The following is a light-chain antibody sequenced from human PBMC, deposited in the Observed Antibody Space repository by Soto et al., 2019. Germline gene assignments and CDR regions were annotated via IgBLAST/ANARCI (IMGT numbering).Light chain of an antibody. CDR1: SGHSSYA. Sequence: QLVLTQSPSASASLGASVKLTCTLSSGHSSYAIAWNQQQPEKGPRYLMKLNSDGSHSKGDGIPERFSGSSSGAERYLTISGLQSEDEADYYCQTWGTGPWVFGGGTKLTVL. J-gene: IGLJ3*02. CDR3: QTWGTGPWV. CDR2: LNSDGSH. V-gene: IGLV4-69*01.